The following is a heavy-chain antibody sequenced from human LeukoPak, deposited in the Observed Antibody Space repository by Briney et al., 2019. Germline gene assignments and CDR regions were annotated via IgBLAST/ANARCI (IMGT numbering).Heavy chain of an antibody. CDR3: ARVRRGSGSYSENWFDP. V-gene: IGHV4-4*07. CDR2: IYTSGST. D-gene: IGHD3-10*01. J-gene: IGHJ5*02. CDR1: GGSISSYY. Sequence: SETLSLTCTVSGGSISSYYWSWIRQPAGKGLEWIGRIYTSGSTNYNPSLKRRVTISVEKCKNKFSLKLSSVTAADTAVYYCARVRRGSGSYSENWFDPWGQGTLVTVSS.